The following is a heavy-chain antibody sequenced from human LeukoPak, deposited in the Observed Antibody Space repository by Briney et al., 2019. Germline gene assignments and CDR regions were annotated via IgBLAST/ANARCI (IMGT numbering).Heavy chain of an antibody. Sequence: GGALRLSCAASGFTFSSYAMHWVCQAPGKGLEWVSNIKKDGSEKYYVDSVKGRFTISRDKAKNSLYLQMKLLRAGDTLVYFCERDLYRIVVVPNYFDYWGQGTLVTVSS. CDR2: IKKDGSEK. V-gene: IGHV3-7*01. CDR3: ERDLYRIVVVPNYFDY. CDR1: GFTFSSYA. J-gene: IGHJ4*02. D-gene: IGHD3-22*01.